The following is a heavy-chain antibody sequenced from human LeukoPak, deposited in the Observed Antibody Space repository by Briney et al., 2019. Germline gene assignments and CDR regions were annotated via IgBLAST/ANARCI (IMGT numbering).Heavy chain of an antibody. Sequence: ASVKVSCKASGYTFTDYYMHWVRQAPGQGLEWMGWINPNTGGTNYAQEFQGRVTMTRDTSISTAYMELSSLSSDDTAIYYCARDRDGFNLLDYWGQGTLVTVSS. CDR1: GYTFTDYY. CDR3: ARDRDGFNLLDY. CDR2: INPNTGGT. V-gene: IGHV1-2*02. J-gene: IGHJ4*02. D-gene: IGHD5-24*01.